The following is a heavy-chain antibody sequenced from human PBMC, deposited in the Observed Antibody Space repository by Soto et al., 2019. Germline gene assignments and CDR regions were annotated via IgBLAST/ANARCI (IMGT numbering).Heavy chain of an antibody. Sequence: GGSLRLSCAASGFTFSSYGMHWVRQAPGKGLEWVAVTWYDGSNKYYADSVKGRFTISRDNSKNTLYLQMNSLRAEDTAVYYCARDRLKAAVAVLNWFDPWGQGTLVTVSS. D-gene: IGHD6-19*01. CDR3: ARDRLKAAVAVLNWFDP. CDR1: GFTFSSYG. V-gene: IGHV3-33*01. J-gene: IGHJ5*02. CDR2: TWYDGSNK.